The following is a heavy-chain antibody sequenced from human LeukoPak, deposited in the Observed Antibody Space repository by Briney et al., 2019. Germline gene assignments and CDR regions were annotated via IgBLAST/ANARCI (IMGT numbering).Heavy chain of an antibody. D-gene: IGHD2-21*01. CDR2: ISYSGST. CDR3: ARGGEGFDP. Sequence: SETLSLTCAVSGGSIISATYYWAWIRQPPGKGLECIGSISYSGSTYYNPSLKSRITISVDTYKNQFSLKLSSLTAADTAVYYCARGGEGFDPWGQGTLVTVSS. V-gene: IGHV4-39*01. CDR1: GGSIISATYY. J-gene: IGHJ5*02.